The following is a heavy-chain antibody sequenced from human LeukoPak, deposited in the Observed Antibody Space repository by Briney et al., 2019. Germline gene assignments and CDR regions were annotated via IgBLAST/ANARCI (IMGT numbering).Heavy chain of an antibody. V-gene: IGHV4-34*01. CDR2: INHSGST. CDR1: GGSFSGYY. Sequence: SETLSLTCAVYGGSFSGYYWSWIRQPPGKGLEWIGEINHSGSTNYNPSLKSRVTISVDTSKNQFSLKLSSVTAADTAVYYCARFLAAGIWGWDYWGQGTLVTVSS. CDR3: ARFLAAGIWGWDY. D-gene: IGHD6-13*01. J-gene: IGHJ4*02.